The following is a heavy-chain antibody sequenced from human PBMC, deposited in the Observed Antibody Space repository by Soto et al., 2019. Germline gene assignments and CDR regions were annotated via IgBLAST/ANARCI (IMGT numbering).Heavy chain of an antibody. D-gene: IGHD6-13*01. CDR2: ISYDGSNK. CDR1: GFTFSSYA. V-gene: IGHV3-30-3*01. J-gene: IGHJ6*02. Sequence: QVQLVESGGGVVQPGRSLRLSCAASGFTFSSYAMHWVRQAPGKGLEWVAVISYDGSNKYYADSVKGRFTISRDNSKNTLYLQMNSLRAEDTAVYYCARDLRVSSWYRPQVYYYYYGMDVWGQGTTVTVSS. CDR3: ARDLRVSSWYRPQVYYYYYGMDV.